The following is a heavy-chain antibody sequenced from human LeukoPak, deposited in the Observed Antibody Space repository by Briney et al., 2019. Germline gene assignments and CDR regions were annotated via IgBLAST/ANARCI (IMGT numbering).Heavy chain of an antibody. V-gene: IGHV3-11*01. D-gene: IGHD3-3*01. CDR1: GFTFSDYY. CDR2: ISSSGSTI. CDR3: ARDSQGAYDFWSGYYKHWFDP. J-gene: IGHJ5*02. Sequence: PGGSLRLSCAASGFTFSDYYMSWIRQAPGKGLEWVSYISSSGSTIYYADSVKGRFTISRDNAENSLYLQMNSLRAEDTAVYYCARDSQGAYDFWSGYYKHWFDPWGQGTLVTVSS.